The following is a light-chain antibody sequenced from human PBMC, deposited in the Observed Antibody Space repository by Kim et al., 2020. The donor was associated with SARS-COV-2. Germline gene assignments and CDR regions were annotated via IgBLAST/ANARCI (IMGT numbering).Light chain of an antibody. V-gene: IGKV1-NL1*01. CDR2: STS. J-gene: IGKJ2*01. CDR1: HGIRNS. CDR3: QQYEYMPRT. Sequence: SAPLGYRFTIPCRARHGIRNSFAWYQQKPGKGPILLVYSTSKLETGVPPRFSGSGSGTDYSLTISSLQPEDFGTYYCQQYEYMPRTFGQGTKLEI.